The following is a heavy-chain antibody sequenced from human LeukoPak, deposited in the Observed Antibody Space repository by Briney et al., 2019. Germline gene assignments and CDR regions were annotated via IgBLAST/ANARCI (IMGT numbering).Heavy chain of an antibody. CDR1: GGSISSSSYY. J-gene: IGHJ4*02. V-gene: IGHV4-39*01. Sequence: SETLSLTCTVSGGSISSSSYYWGWIRQPPGKGLEWIGSIYYSGSTYYNPSLKSRVTISVDTSKNQFSLKLSSVTAADTAVYYCAGIETYYDFWSGFLWGQGTLVTVSS. D-gene: IGHD3-3*01. CDR3: AGIETYYDFWSGFL. CDR2: IYYSGST.